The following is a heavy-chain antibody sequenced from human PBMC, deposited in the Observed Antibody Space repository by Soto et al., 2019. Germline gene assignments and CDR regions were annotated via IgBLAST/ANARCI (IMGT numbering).Heavy chain of an antibody. CDR2: VNHRRST. V-gene: IGHV4-30-4*02. Sequence: PSETLSLTCTVPGGSISSSDNYWSWIRQHPGKGVEWIGYVNHRRSTSYTPSLKSRVTISIDTSKNPFSLKPSSVTAAAPAVNVCGREPAAPSGLDVWGQGTTVTVSS. CDR1: GGSISSSDNY. D-gene: IGHD6-25*01. CDR3: GREPAAPSGLDV. J-gene: IGHJ6*02.